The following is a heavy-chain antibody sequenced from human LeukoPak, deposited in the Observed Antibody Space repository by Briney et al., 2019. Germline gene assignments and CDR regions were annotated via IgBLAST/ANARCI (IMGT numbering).Heavy chain of an antibody. Sequence: AASVKVSCKASGYTFTSYYMHWVRQAPGQGLEWMRIINPSGGSTSYAQKFQGRVTMTRDTSTSTVYMELSSLRSEDTAVYYCARDFPEYYFDYWGQGTLVTVSS. V-gene: IGHV1-46*01. D-gene: IGHD2/OR15-2a*01. CDR3: ARDFPEYYFDY. J-gene: IGHJ4*02. CDR2: INPSGGST. CDR1: GYTFTSYY.